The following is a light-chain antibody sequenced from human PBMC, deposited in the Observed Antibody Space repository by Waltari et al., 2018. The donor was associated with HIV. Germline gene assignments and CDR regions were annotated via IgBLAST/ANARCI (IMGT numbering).Light chain of an antibody. Sequence: QSALTQPASVSGSPGQSLTIPCLGTNSDVGAYSYVSCYQQHPGEAPRLLIYEVTNRPSGISYRFSGSKSGNTASLTISGLQAEDEADYYCSSRTTTDFVTFGGGTKLTVL. V-gene: IGLV2-14*01. J-gene: IGLJ2*01. CDR1: NSDVGAYSY. CDR2: EVT. CDR3: SSRTTTDFVT.